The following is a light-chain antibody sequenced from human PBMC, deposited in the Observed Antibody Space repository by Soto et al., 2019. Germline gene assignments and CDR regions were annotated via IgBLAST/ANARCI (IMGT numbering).Light chain of an antibody. V-gene: IGLV2-8*01. J-gene: IGLJ3*02. CDR1: SSDVGAYNY. Sequence: QSVLTQPPSASGSPGQSVTISCTGTSSDVGAYNYVSWYQQYPGKAPKLMIYEVNKRPSGVPDRFSGSKSGKTASLTFSGLPPEDDADYHCTSYAASTIWVFGGGTKLTVL. CDR3: TSYAASTIWV. CDR2: EVN.